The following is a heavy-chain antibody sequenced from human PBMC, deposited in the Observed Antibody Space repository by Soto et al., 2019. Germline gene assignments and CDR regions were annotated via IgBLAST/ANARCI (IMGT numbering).Heavy chain of an antibody. CDR2: IWHDGKEK. CDR1: GFTFSNFG. CDR3: PRDPGQDEAMDY. J-gene: IGHJ4*02. V-gene: IGHV3-33*01. Sequence: QVQVVESGGGVVQPGRSLKLSCAASGFTFSNFGMHWVRQAPGKGLEWVAVIWHDGKEKYYADSAKGRSTISRDNSKNPLYPQMNSLRAEDTAVSYCPRDPGQDEAMDYWGQGTLVTVSS.